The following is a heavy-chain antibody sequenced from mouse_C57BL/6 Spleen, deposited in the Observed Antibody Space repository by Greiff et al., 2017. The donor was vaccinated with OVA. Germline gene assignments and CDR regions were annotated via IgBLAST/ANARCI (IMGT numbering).Heavy chain of an antibody. CDR3: ARAPSYSNHWYFDV. Sequence: QVQLQQPGAELVRPGTSVKLSCKASGYTFTSYWMHWVKQRPGQGLEWIGVIDPSASYTNYNQKFKGKATLTVDTSSSTAYMQLSSLTSEDSAVYYCARAPSYSNHWYFDVWGTGTTVTVSS. D-gene: IGHD2-5*01. V-gene: IGHV1-59*01. J-gene: IGHJ1*03. CDR1: GYTFTSYW. CDR2: IDPSASYT.